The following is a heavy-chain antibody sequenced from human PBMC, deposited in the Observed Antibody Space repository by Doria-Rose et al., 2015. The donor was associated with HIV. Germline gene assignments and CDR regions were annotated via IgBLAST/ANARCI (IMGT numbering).Heavy chain of an antibody. Sequence: QVQLQESGPGLVKPSETLSLTCSVSGASVSSRGYYWNWIRQVPGKGLESLGYTYYTGTSDYGPSLKSRLNMAVDTSKNQFSLKLSFVTVADTAVYYCARMGSYRELDYWVQGALVNVSA. V-gene: IGHV4-30-4*01. D-gene: IGHD3-3*01. CDR2: TYYTGTS. CDR3: ARMGSYRELDY. CDR1: GASVSSRGYY. J-gene: IGHJ4*02.